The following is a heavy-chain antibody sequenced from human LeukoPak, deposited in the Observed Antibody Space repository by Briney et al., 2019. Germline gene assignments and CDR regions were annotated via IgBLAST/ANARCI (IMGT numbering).Heavy chain of an antibody. CDR3: ARDPGVGLLSRDY. D-gene: IGHD2-15*01. Sequence: ASVKVSCKASGYTFTGYYMHWVRQAPGQGLEWMGRINPNSGGTNYAQKFQGRVTMTRDMSISTAYMELSRLRSDDTAVYYCARDPGVGLLSRDYWGQGTLVTVSS. J-gene: IGHJ4*02. CDR2: INPNSGGT. V-gene: IGHV1-2*06. CDR1: GYTFTGYY.